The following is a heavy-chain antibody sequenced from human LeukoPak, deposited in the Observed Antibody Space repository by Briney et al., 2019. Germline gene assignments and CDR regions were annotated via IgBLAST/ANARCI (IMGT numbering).Heavy chain of an antibody. V-gene: IGHV1-69*13. J-gene: IGHJ4*02. CDR1: GGTFSSYA. D-gene: IGHD2-8*01. CDR3: TSLLGYCTNDVCYNY. Sequence: ASVKVSCKASGGTFSSYAISWVRQAPGQGLEWMGGIIPIFGTANYAQKFQGRVTITADESTSTAYMELSSLRSEDTAVYYCTSLLGYCTNDVCYNYWGQGTLVTVSS. CDR2: IIPIFGTA.